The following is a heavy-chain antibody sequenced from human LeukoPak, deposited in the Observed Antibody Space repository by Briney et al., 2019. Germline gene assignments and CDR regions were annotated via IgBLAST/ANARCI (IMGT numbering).Heavy chain of an antibody. Sequence: PGGSLRLSCAASGFTFSSYEMNWVRQAPGKGLEWVSIIYSEGSTYYADSSKGRFIISRDNSKNTLYLQMNSLRVEDTAVYYCARRSYYGSSGSAIRHWGQGTLVTVSS. V-gene: IGHV3-66*04. D-gene: IGHD3-22*01. CDR2: IYSEGST. CDR3: ARRSYYGSSGSAIRH. J-gene: IGHJ4*02. CDR1: GFTFSSYE.